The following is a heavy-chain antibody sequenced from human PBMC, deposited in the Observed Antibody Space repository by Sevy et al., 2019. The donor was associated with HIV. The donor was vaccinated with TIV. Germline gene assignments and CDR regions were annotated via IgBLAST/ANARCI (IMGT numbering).Heavy chain of an antibody. CDR3: TTGGGSITVAGSPFDY. CDR1: GFNFNNTW. V-gene: IGHV3-15*01. Sequence: GGSLRLSCATSGFNFNNTWMSWVRQAPGKGLEWVGRVKSEVDSRTRDYAAPVRGRFTMSRDDSRSTLYLQMDTLTSEDTAVYYCTTGGGSITVAGSPFDYWGQGTQVTVSS. D-gene: IGHD6-19*01. J-gene: IGHJ4*02. CDR2: VKSEVDSRTR.